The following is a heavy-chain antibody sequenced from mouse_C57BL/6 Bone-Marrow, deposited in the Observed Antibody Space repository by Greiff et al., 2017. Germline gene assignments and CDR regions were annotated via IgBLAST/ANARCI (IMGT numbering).Heavy chain of an antibody. CDR1: GYTFTSYT. CDR3: ARDTTAPYWYFDV. V-gene: IGHV1-4*01. J-gene: IGHJ1*03. Sequence: VQLQESGAELARPGASVKMSCKASGYTFTSYTMHWVKQRPGQGLEWIGYINPSSGYTKYNQKFKDKATLTADKSSSTAYMQLSSLTSEDSAVYYCARDTTAPYWYFDVWGTGTTVTVSS. D-gene: IGHD1-2*01. CDR2: INPSSGYT.